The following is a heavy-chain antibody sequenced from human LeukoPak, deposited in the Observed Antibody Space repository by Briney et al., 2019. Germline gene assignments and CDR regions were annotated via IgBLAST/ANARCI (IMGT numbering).Heavy chain of an antibody. J-gene: IGHJ4*02. D-gene: IGHD6-13*01. Sequence: PSQTLSLTCTVSGGSISSGGYYWSWIRQHPGKGLEWIGYIYYSGSTYYNPSLKSRVTISVDTSKNQFSLKLSSVTAADTAVYYCARVKMSRQLSGRGYYFDYWGQGTLVTVSS. CDR1: GGSISSGGYY. CDR3: ARVKMSRQLSGRGYYFDY. CDR2: IYYSGST. V-gene: IGHV4-31*03.